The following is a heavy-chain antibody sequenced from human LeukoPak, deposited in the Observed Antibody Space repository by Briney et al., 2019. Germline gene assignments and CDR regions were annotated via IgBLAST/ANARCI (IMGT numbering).Heavy chain of an antibody. D-gene: IGHD3-10*01. Sequence: PSETPSLTCTVSGGSISSGGYYWSWIRQHPGKGLEWIGYIYYSGSTYYNPSLKSRVTISVDTSKNQFSLKLSSVTAADTAVYYCARIQSWAFDIWGQGTMVTVSS. J-gene: IGHJ3*02. CDR1: GGSISSGGYY. CDR3: ARIQSWAFDI. CDR2: IYYSGST. V-gene: IGHV4-31*03.